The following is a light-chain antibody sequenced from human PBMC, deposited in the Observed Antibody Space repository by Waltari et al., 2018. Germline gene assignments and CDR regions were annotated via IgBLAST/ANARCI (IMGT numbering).Light chain of an antibody. V-gene: IGKV1-39*01. J-gene: IGKJ1*01. Sequence: DLQMTQSPSSLSASVGDRVTITCRASQSISSYLDWYQQKPGKAPKLLIYGASSLQGGVPSRFSGSGSETDFTLTISSLQPEDFATYYCQQSYRTPRTFGQGTKVEIE. CDR2: GAS. CDR1: QSISSY. CDR3: QQSYRTPRT.